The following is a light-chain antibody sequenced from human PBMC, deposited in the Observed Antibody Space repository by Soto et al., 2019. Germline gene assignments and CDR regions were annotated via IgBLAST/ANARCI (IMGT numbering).Light chain of an antibody. CDR1: SCKIGDNY. J-gene: IGLJ1*01. CDR2: VNI. CDR3: GTWDSSLSAYV. V-gene: IGLV1-51*01. Sequence: QSVLTQPPSVSSGPGQKITICCSGRSCKIGDNYVSGDQLLPGSAPKLLIRVNIMRASGIPARFSGSKSGPTATLCITGLQSGDEADYYCGTWDSSLSAYVFGTGTKVTVL.